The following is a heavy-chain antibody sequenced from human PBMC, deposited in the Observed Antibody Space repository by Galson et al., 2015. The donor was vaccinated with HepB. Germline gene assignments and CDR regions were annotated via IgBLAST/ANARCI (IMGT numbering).Heavy chain of an antibody. CDR3: ASPGLGYCSSTSCYGAFDI. J-gene: IGHJ3*02. V-gene: IGHV1-69*13. CDR1: GGTFSSYA. Sequence: SVKVSCKASGGTFSSYAISWVRQAPGQGLEWMGGIIPISGTANYAQKFQGRVTITADESTSTAYMELSSLRSEDTAVYYCASPGLGYCSSTSCYGAFDIWGQGTMVTVSS. D-gene: IGHD2-2*01. CDR2: IIPISGTA.